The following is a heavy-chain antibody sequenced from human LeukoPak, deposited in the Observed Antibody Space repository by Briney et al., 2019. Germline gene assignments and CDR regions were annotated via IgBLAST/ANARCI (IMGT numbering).Heavy chain of an antibody. CDR2: IYLSGHT. CDR1: GDSLSSSY. J-gene: IGHJ4*02. Sequence: SETLSLTCTVSGDSLSSSYWSWIRQSAGKGLEWIGRIYLSGHTNYKPSLRSRVTMSIDPSKNQFSLRLTSVTAADAAVYYCARDCSGGNCYLGVVDYWGQGTLVTVSS. CDR3: ARDCSGGNCYLGVVDY. D-gene: IGHD2-15*01. V-gene: IGHV4-4*07.